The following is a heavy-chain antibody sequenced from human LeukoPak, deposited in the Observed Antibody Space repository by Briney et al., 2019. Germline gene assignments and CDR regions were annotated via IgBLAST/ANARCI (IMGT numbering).Heavy chain of an antibody. D-gene: IGHD4-23*01. Sequence: GASVKVSCKASGYTFTSYDINWVRQATGQGIEWMGWMNPNSGNTGYAQKFQGRVTMTRDTSISTAYMELSSLRSEDTAVYYCARATTVGTYFLDYWGQGTLVTVSS. CDR2: MNPNSGNT. J-gene: IGHJ4*02. CDR1: GYTFTSYD. CDR3: ARATTVGTYFLDY. V-gene: IGHV1-8*01.